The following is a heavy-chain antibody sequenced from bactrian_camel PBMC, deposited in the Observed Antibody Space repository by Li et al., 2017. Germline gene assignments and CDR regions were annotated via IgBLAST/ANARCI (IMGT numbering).Heavy chain of an antibody. D-gene: IGHD6*01. CDR1: GRMYS. V-gene: IGHV3S53*01. Sequence: HVQLVESGGGSVQAGGSLRLSCAASGRMYSMAWFRQAPGKAREGVAAVESDGSTGYEDSVKGRFTISQDNAKNTLYLQMNSLKPEDTAVYYCAADTQIGIYGGSWFTPTGPQGQGTQVTVS. J-gene: IGHJ4*01. CDR2: VESDGST.